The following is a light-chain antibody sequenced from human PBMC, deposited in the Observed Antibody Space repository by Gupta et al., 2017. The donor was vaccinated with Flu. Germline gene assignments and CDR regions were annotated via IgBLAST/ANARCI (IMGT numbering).Light chain of an antibody. V-gene: IGLV6-57*03. Sequence: FMLTQPHPASGSPGKTVTISCSRSSGSIARNYVQWYQQRPDSAPTIMIYEDNQRPYGVPGRFSGSIDSSSNAASLTISRLEPGDEADYYCQSDDDNNLWVFGGGTKLTVL. CDR2: EDN. J-gene: IGLJ3*02. CDR3: QSDDDNNLWV. CDR1: SGSIARNY.